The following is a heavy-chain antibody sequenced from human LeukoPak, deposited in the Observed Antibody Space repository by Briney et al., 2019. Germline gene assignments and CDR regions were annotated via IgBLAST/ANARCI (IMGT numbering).Heavy chain of an antibody. CDR3: ARVWFGELSKLDY. J-gene: IGHJ4*02. CDR2: IYYSGST. D-gene: IGHD3-10*01. Sequence: PSETLSLTCTVSGGSLSSYYWSWIRQPPGKGLEWIGYIYYSGSTNYNPSLKSRVTISVDRSKNQFSLKLSSLTAADTAVYYCARVWFGELSKLDYWGQGTLVTVSS. CDR1: GGSLSSYY. V-gene: IGHV4-59*01.